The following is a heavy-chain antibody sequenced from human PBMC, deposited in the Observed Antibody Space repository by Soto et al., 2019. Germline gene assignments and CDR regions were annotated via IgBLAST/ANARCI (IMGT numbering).Heavy chain of an antibody. J-gene: IGHJ4*02. D-gene: IGHD3-22*01. Sequence: GGSLRLSCAASGFTVSSNYMSWVRQAPGKGLEWVSVIYSGGSTYYADSVKGGFTISGDNSKNTRYLQMNSRGAEDTAVYYCARGTYYYDSSGYGFDYWGQGTLVTVSS. CDR1: GFTVSSNY. CDR3: ARGTYYYDSSGYGFDY. V-gene: IGHV3-53*01. CDR2: IYSGGST.